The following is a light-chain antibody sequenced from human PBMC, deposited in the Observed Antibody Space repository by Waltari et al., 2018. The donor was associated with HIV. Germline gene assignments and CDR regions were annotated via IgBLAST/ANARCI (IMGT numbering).Light chain of an antibody. V-gene: IGLV3-21*02. CDR3: QVWDSNNGHQGV. J-gene: IGLJ3*02. CDR2: DDN. Sequence: SYVLTQPPSVSVAPGQTASITCGGNNISSKSVNWYQQKPGQAPAVVVYDDNDRPSGIPERFSGSNSDNTATLTINRVEDGDEADYYCQVWDSNNGHQGVFGGGTKLTVL. CDR1: NISSKS.